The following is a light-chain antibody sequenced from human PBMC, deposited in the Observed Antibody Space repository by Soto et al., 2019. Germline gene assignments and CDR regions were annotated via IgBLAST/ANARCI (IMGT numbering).Light chain of an antibody. CDR2: DVT. CDR3: CSYAGSYTVI. Sequence: QSALTQPRSVSGSPGQSVTISCTGTSSDVGGYNYVSWYQQHPGKVPKLMISDVTKRPSGVPDRFSGSKSGNTASLTISGLQAEDEADYYCCSYAGSYTVIFGGGTKLTVL. J-gene: IGLJ2*01. V-gene: IGLV2-11*01. CDR1: SSDVGGYNY.